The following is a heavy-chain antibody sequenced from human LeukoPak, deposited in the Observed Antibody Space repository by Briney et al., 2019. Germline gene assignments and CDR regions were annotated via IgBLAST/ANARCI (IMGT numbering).Heavy chain of an antibody. D-gene: IGHD3-10*01. CDR2: IIPILGIA. J-gene: IGHJ5*02. V-gene: IGHV1-69*04. CDR3: ARLRVRGVIIPGVLTSNWFDP. CDR1: GGTFSSYA. Sequence: EASVKVSCKASGGTFSSYAISWVRQAPGQGLEWMGRIIPILGIANYAQKFQGRVTITADKSTSTAYMELSSLRSEDTAVYYCARLRVRGVIIPGVLTSNWFDPWGQGTLVTVSS.